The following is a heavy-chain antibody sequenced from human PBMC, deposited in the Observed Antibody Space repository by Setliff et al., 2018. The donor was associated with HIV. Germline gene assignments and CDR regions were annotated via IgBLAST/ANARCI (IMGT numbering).Heavy chain of an antibody. CDR3: ARQYSSSSSAFDI. D-gene: IGHD6-6*01. J-gene: IGHJ3*02. CDR2: IYTSGST. CDR1: GGSISSYY. V-gene: IGHV4-4*09. Sequence: SETLSLTCTVSGGSISSYYWSWIRQPPGKGLEWIGYIYTSGSTNYNPTLKSRVTISVDTSKNQFSLKLSAVTAADTAVYYCARQYSSSSSAFDIWGQGTMVTVSS.